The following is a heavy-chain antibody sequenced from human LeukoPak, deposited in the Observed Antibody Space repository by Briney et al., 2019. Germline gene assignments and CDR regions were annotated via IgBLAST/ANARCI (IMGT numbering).Heavy chain of an antibody. Sequence: GGSLRLSCVASGFTFSTYGMSWVRQAPGKGLEWVSYISSFSGTINYADSVKGRFTISRDNAKNSLYLQMNSLRAEDTAVYYCARDQGGVGYWGQGTLVTVSS. CDR2: ISSFSGTI. CDR1: GFTFSTYG. CDR3: ARDQGGVGY. D-gene: IGHD3-16*01. J-gene: IGHJ4*02. V-gene: IGHV3-48*01.